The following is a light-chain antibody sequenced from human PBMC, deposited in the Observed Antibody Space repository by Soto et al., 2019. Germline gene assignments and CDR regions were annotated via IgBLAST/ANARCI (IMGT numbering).Light chain of an antibody. J-gene: IGLJ1*01. V-gene: IGLV4-69*01. CDR3: QTWGTGDV. CDR1: SGHSSYA. Sequence: QSVLTQSPSASASLGASVKLTCTLSSGHSSYAIAWHQQQPEKGPRYLMKLNSDGSHSKGDGIPDRFSGSSSGAERYLTISSLQSGDEADYYRQTWGTGDVFGTGTKLTVL. CDR2: LNSDGSH.